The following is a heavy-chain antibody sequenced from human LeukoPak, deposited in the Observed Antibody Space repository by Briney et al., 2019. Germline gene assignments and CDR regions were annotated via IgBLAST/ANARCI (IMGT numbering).Heavy chain of an antibody. CDR1: GGSISSYY. J-gene: IGHJ4*02. Sequence: SETLSLTCTVSGGSISSYYWSWIRQPPGKGLEWIGYIYYSGSTNYNPSLKSRVTISVDTSKNQFSLKLSSVTAADTAVYYCARELGYCSSTSCYRHVDYWGQGTLVTVSS. CDR3: ARELGYCSSTSCYRHVDY. CDR2: IYYSGST. D-gene: IGHD2-2*01. V-gene: IGHV4-59*08.